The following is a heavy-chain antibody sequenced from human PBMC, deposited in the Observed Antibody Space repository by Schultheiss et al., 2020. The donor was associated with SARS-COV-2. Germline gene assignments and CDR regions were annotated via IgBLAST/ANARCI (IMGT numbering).Heavy chain of an antibody. J-gene: IGHJ4*02. CDR1: GYSFTSYW. CDR2: IYPGDSDT. CDR3: ARDQQWELRFSLGRPGY. Sequence: GESLKISCKGSGYSFTSYWIGWVRQMPGKGLEWMGIIYPGDSDTRYSPSFQGQVTISADKSISTAYLQWSSLKASDTAMYYCARDQQWELRFSLGRPGYWGQGTLVTVSS. D-gene: IGHD1-26*01. V-gene: IGHV5-51*01.